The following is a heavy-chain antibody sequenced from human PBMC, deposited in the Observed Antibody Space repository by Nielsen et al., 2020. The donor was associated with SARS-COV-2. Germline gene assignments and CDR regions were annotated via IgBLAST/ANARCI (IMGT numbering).Heavy chain of an antibody. J-gene: IGHJ4*02. CDR1: GFTFGRYA. CDR2: IGTSGGST. D-gene: IGHD1-1*01. V-gene: IGHV3-23*01. CDR3: AKGDGNNWSPFLYLDY. Sequence: GGSLRLSCAASGFTFGRYAMSWVRQAPGKGLEWVSVIGTSGGSTKHANSVKGRFTISRDNSKNTLYLHMNSLRADDTAVYYCAKGDGNNWSPFLYLDYWGQGTLVTVSS.